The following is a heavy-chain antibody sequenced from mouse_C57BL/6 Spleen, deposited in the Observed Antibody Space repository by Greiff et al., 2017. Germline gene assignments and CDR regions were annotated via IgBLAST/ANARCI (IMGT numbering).Heavy chain of an antibody. Sequence: QVQLQQSGAELVRPGASVTLSCKASGYTFTDYEMHWVKQTPVHGLEWIGAIDPETGGTAYNQKFKGKAILTADKSSSTAYMELRSLTSEDSAVYYCTTPYYSNYAWFAYWGQGTLVTVSA. J-gene: IGHJ3*01. CDR1: GYTFTDYE. CDR3: TTPYYSNYAWFAY. D-gene: IGHD2-5*01. V-gene: IGHV1-15*01. CDR2: IDPETGGT.